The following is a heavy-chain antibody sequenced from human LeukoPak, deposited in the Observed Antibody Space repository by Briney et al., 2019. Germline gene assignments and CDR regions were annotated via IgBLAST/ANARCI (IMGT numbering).Heavy chain of an antibody. J-gene: IGHJ4*02. CDR1: GFTFSSYA. D-gene: IGHD2-2*01. CDR2: ISYDGSNK. V-gene: IGHV3-30*04. CDR3: ARDGEDIVVVPAATSRFDY. Sequence: GGSQRLSCAASGFTFSSYAMHWVRQAPGKGLEWVAVISYDGSNKYYADSVKGRFTISRDNSKNTLYLQMNSLRAEDTAVYYCARDGEDIVVVPAATSRFDYWGQGTLVTVSS.